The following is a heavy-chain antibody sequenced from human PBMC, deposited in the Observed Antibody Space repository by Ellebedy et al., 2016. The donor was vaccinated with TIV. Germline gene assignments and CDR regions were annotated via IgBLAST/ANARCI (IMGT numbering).Heavy chain of an antibody. CDR3: VRDPVGVGPAFDI. Sequence: PGGSLRLSCAASGFTFSTYDMNWARQAPGKGLEWVAHISSSGATIYYADSVKGRFTISRDNSKNTLYLQMNSLRAEDTAVDYCVRDPVGVGPAFDIWGQGTMVTVSS. CDR2: ISSSGATI. J-gene: IGHJ3*02. V-gene: IGHV3-48*01. CDR1: GFTFSTYD. D-gene: IGHD4-23*01.